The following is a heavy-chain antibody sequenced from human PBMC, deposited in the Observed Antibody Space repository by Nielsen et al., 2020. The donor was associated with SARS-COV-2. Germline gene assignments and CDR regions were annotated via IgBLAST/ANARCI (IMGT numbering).Heavy chain of an antibody. V-gene: IGHV4-34*01. CDR3: ARGRDDETYSSYFYLDV. Sequence: SETLSLTCAVYGEALRDHDWTWTRQSPGKGLEWIGNINRSGGTKYNGPLKSRVSLSVDTMQNRFSLKVTSVTAADTAVYYCARGRDDETYSSYFYLDVWAKGTSVTVSS. D-gene: IGHD2-15*01. CDR2: INRSGGT. J-gene: IGHJ6*03. CDR1: GEALRDHD.